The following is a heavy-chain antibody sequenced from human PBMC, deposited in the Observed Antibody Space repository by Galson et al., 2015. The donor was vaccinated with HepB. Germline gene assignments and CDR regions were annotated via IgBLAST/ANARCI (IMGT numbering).Heavy chain of an antibody. CDR1: GFTFSSYA. CDR2: ISGSGGSP. Sequence: SLRLSCAASGFTFSSYAMSWVRQAPGKGLEWVSAISGSGGSPYYADSVKGRFNISRDNSKNTLYLQMNSLRAEDTAVYYCAKRIRFEKTGATNYWGQGTLVTVSS. CDR3: AKRIRFEKTGATNY. J-gene: IGHJ4*02. D-gene: IGHD1-26*01. V-gene: IGHV3-23*01.